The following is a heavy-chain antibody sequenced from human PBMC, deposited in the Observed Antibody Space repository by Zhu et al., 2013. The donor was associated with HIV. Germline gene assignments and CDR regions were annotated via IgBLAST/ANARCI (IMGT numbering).Heavy chain of an antibody. Sequence: QVQLVQSGAEVKKPGASVKVSCKTSGYTFTNNYIHWVRQAPGQGLEWMGIINPSGGGTSYAQKFQGRVTMTSDTSTSTVYMDFSSLRSEDTAVYFCATEGVTPSQDYWGQGTLVTVSS. CDR3: ATEGVTPSQDY. CDR2: INPSGGGT. J-gene: IGHJ4*02. V-gene: IGHV1-46*01. CDR1: GYTFTNNY.